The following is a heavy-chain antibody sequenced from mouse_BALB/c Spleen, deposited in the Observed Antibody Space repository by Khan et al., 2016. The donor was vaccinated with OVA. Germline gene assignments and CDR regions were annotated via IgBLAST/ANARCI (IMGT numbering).Heavy chain of an antibody. CDR1: GLTFRDTA. J-gene: IGHJ3*01. Sequence: EVELEESGGGLVKPGGSLKVSCAASGLTFRDTAMPWVRQSPEKRLEWVATISSVSTYTYYPGSVKGRFTITRDNANDTLYLQGGRLRAEETAMYDSGRHNDGPGAYRGQGTLVTGSA. CDR2: ISSVSTYT. V-gene: IGHV5-9-3*01. D-gene: IGHD2-12*01. CDR3: GRHNDGPGAY.